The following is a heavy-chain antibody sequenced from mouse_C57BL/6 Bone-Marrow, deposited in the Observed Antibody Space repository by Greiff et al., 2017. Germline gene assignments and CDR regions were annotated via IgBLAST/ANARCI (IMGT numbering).Heavy chain of an antibody. CDR3: ERDDYYGGSRFAY. D-gene: IGHD1-1*01. V-gene: IGHV5-4*01. J-gene: IGHJ3*01. CDR1: GFAFSSYA. Sequence: EVKLMESGGGLVKPGGSLKLSCAASGFAFSSYAMSWVRQTPEKRLEWVATISDGGSYTYYPDNVKGRFTISRDNAKNNLYLQMSHLKSEDTAMYSCERDDYYGGSRFAYCGQGTLVTVSA. CDR2: ISDGGSYT.